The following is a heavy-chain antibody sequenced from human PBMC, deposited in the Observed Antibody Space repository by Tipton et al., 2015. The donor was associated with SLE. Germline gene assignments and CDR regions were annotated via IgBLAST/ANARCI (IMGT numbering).Heavy chain of an antibody. CDR1: GGSFSGYY. J-gene: IGHJ6*02. Sequence: TLSLTCAVYGGSFSGYYWSWIRQPPGKGLEWIGEINHSGSTNYNPSLKSRVNISVDTSKNQFSLKLSSVTAADTAVYYCARSALAVTYGEDVWGQGTTVTVSS. CDR2: INHSGST. D-gene: IGHD2-21*02. CDR3: ARSALAVTYGEDV. V-gene: IGHV4-34*01.